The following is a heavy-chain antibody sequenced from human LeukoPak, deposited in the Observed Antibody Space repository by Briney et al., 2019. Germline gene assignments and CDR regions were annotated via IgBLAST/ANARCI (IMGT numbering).Heavy chain of an antibody. CDR1: GFTFSNYA. CDR2: ISSSSSYI. D-gene: IGHD5-18*01. Sequence: KTGGSLRLSCAASGFTFSNYALGWVRQAPGKGLEWVSSISSSSSYIYYADSVKGRFTISRDNAKNSLYLQMNSLRAEDTAVYYCARGYSYGFVDYWGQGTLVTVSS. CDR3: ARGYSYGFVDY. V-gene: IGHV3-21*01. J-gene: IGHJ4*02.